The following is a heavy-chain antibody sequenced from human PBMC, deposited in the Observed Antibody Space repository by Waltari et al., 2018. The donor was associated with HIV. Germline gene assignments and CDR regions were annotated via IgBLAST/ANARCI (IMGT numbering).Heavy chain of an antibody. Sequence: QVQLVQSGAEVKKPGASVKVSCKASGYTFTAYYIHWVRQAPGQGLEWRGGMKPNSGGTNCPQKCKGRVTMTRDTSIKTAYLQLSGLTSDDTALYWCSRGGTILTGYYPSGVSWGQGTPVTVSS. CDR1: GYTFTAYY. CDR3: SRGGTILTGYYPSGVS. D-gene: IGHD3-9*01. V-gene: IGHV1-2*02. CDR2: MKPNSGGT. J-gene: IGHJ5*02.